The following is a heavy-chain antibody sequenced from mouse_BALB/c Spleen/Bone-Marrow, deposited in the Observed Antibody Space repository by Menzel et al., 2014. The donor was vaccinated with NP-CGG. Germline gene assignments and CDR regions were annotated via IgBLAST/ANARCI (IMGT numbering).Heavy chain of an antibody. CDR1: GYTFTSYN. CDR3: ARSYIYVMDY. V-gene: IGHV1-12*01. Sequence: LQESGAELVKPGASVKMSCKASGYTFTSYNMHWVKQTPGQGLEWIGSIYPGNGDTSNNQKFKVKATLTADKSSSTAFMQLSSLTSEDSAVYYCARSYIYVMDYWGQGSSVTVSS. D-gene: IGHD1-1*01. J-gene: IGHJ4*01. CDR2: IYPGNGDT.